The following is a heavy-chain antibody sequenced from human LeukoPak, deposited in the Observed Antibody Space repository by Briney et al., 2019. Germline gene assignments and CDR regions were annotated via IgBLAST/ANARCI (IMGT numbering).Heavy chain of an antibody. Sequence: GGSLRLSCAASGFTFNTYWMSWVRQAPGKGLEWVANIKQDGSEKNYVDSVKGRFTISRDNAKNSLYLQMSSLRAEDTAVYYCARTGGWPLPYFDYWGQGTLVTVSS. CDR2: IKQDGSEK. CDR1: GFTFNTYW. V-gene: IGHV3-7*01. J-gene: IGHJ4*02. D-gene: IGHD6-19*01. CDR3: ARTGGWPLPYFDY.